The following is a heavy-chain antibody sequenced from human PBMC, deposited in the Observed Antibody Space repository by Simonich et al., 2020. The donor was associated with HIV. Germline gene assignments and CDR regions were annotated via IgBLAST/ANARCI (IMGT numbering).Heavy chain of an antibody. D-gene: IGHD6-13*01. CDR1: GYSISSGYY. J-gene: IGHJ2*01. Sequence: QVQLQESGPGLVKPSETLSLTCAVSGYSISSGYYWGWLRQPPGKGLEWIGSNYPSGSTYYHPSLKSRVTISVNTSKNQFSLKMRSVTAADTAVYYCARSGYSSSWSHWYFDLWGRGTLVTVSS. CDR2: NYPSGST. CDR3: ARSGYSSSWSHWYFDL. V-gene: IGHV4-38-2*01.